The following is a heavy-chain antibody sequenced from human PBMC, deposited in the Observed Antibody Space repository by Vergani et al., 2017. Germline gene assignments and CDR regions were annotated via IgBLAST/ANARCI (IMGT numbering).Heavy chain of an antibody. Sequence: EVQLVESGGGLVQPGGSLRLSCAASGFTFSSYEMNLVRQAPGKGLEWVSYISSSGSTIYYADSVKGRFTISRDNAKNSLYLQMNSLRAEDTAVYYCERGGTMVRGVIITRNWFDPWGQGTLVTVSS. J-gene: IGHJ5*02. V-gene: IGHV3-48*03. CDR2: ISSSGSTI. CDR3: ERGGTMVRGVIITRNWFDP. D-gene: IGHD3-10*01. CDR1: GFTFSSYE.